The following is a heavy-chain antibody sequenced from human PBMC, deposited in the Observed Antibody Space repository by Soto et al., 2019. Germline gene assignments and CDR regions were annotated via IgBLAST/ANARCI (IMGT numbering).Heavy chain of an antibody. Sequence: PSETLSLTCTVSGGSISSGCYYWSWIRQHPGKGLEWIGYIYYSGSTYYNPSLKSRVTISVDTSKNQFSLKLSSVTAADTAVYYCARTMIVVVPADIYFDYWGQGTLVTVSS. CDR2: IYYSGST. V-gene: IGHV4-31*03. D-gene: IGHD2-2*01. J-gene: IGHJ4*02. CDR3: ARTMIVVVPADIYFDY. CDR1: GGSISSGCYY.